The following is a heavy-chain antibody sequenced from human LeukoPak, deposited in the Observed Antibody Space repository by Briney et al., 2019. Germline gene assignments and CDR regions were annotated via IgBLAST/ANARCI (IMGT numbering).Heavy chain of an antibody. Sequence: ASVKVSCKASGYTFTSYGISWVRQAPGQGLEWMGWISAYNGNTNYAQKLQGRVTMTTDTSTSTAYMELRSLRSDDTAVYCCATGTWYSGSSYFDYWGQGTLVTVSS. CDR2: ISAYNGNT. CDR3: ATGTWYSGSSYFDY. CDR1: GYTFTSYG. D-gene: IGHD1-26*01. V-gene: IGHV1-18*01. J-gene: IGHJ4*02.